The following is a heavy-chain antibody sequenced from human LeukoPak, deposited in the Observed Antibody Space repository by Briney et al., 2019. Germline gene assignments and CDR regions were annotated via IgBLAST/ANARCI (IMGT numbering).Heavy chain of an antibody. J-gene: IGHJ5*02. Sequence: SETLSLTCTVSGGSISSYYWSWIRQPPGKGLEWIGYIYYSGSTNYNPSLKSRVTTSVDTSKNQFSLKLSSVTAADTAVYYCAREPDPYYYGSGGWFDPWGQGTLVTVSS. CDR1: GGSISSYY. CDR3: AREPDPYYYGSGGWFDP. CDR2: IYYSGST. V-gene: IGHV4-59*01. D-gene: IGHD3-10*01.